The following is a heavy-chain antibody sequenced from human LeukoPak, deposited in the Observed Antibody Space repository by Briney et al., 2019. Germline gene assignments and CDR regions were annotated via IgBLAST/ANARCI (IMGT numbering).Heavy chain of an antibody. CDR3: AKDFYDILTGYYTPFDY. Sequence: PGGSQRLSCAASGFTVSSNEMSWVRQAPGKGLEWVSSISGGSTYYADSRKGRFTISRDNSKNTLHLQMNSLRAEDTAVYYCAKDFYDILTGYYTPFDYWGQGTLVTVSS. CDR2: ISGGST. CDR1: GFTVSSNE. D-gene: IGHD3-9*01. V-gene: IGHV3-38-3*01. J-gene: IGHJ4*02.